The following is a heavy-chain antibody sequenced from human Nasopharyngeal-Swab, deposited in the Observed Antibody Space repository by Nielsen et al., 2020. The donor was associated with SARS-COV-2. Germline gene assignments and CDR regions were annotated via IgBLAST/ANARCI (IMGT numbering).Heavy chain of an antibody. Sequence: WVRQAPGQGLEWMGGIIPSSGTANYAQKFQGRVTITADESSSIVYMEVSGLRSEDSAVYYCAREEGYSSGWYFRYWGQGTLVTSPQ. CDR2: IIPSSGTA. J-gene: IGHJ4*02. V-gene: IGHV1-69*01. CDR3: AREEGYSSGWYFRY. D-gene: IGHD6-13*01.